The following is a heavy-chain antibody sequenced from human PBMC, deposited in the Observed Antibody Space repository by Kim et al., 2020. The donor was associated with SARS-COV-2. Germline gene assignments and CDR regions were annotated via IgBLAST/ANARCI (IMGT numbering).Heavy chain of an antibody. J-gene: IGHJ5*02. D-gene: IGHD2-2*01. CDR3: ARAGIPAATYWFDP. CDR1: GFTVSSYS. Sequence: GGSLRLSCAASGFTVSSYSMLWVRHAPGKGPEWVAVISYDGISQYYVDSVKGRFTISRDNSKNTLYRQMNSLRDEDTAVYYCARAGIPAATYWFDPWGQGTLVTVSS. CDR2: ISYDGISQ. V-gene: IGHV3-30*04.